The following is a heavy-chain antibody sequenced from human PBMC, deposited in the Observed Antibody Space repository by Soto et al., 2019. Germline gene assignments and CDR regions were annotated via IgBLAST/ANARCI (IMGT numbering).Heavy chain of an antibody. V-gene: IGHV1-69*13. D-gene: IGHD3-22*01. CDR1: GGTFSSYA. CDR2: IIPIFGTA. Sequence: SVKVSCKASGGTFSSYAISWVRQAPGQGLEWMGGIIPIFGTANYARKFQGRVTITADEATSTAYMELSSLGSEDTAVYYCARPTSHTYYYDSSGYFPFDYWGQGTLVTVSS. J-gene: IGHJ4*02. CDR3: ARPTSHTYYYDSSGYFPFDY.